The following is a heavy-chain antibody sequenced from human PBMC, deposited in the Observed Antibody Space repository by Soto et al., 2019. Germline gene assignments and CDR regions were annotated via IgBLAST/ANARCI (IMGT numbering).Heavy chain of an antibody. CDR3: ARARSQKPFDY. J-gene: IGHJ4*02. CDR1: GYTFTSYG. V-gene: IGHV1-3*01. CDR2: INAGNGNT. Sequence: ASVKVSCKASGYTFTSYGISWVRQAPGQRLEWMGWINAGNGNTKYSQKFQGRVTITRDTSASTAYMELSSLRSEDTAVYYCARARSQKPFDYWGQGPLVTAPS.